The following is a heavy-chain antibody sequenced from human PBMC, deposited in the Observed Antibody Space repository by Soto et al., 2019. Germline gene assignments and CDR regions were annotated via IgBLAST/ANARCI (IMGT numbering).Heavy chain of an antibody. Sequence: ASVKVSCKASGYTFTGYYMYWVRQAPGQGREWMGWINPNSGGTNYAQKFQGRVTMTRDTSISTAYMELSRLRCDDTAVYYCARDSGAAGYCSSTTCSQLGYCSGGSCYLPGYWGQGTLVTVSS. J-gene: IGHJ4*02. CDR2: INPNSGGT. CDR3: ARDSGAAGYCSSTTCSQLGYCSGGSCYLPGY. V-gene: IGHV1-2*02. D-gene: IGHD2-15*01. CDR1: GYTFTGYY.